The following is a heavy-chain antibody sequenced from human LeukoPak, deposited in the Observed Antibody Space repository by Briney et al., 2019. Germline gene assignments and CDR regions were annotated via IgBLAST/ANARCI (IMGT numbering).Heavy chain of an antibody. Sequence: GRSLRLSCAASGFTFDDYAMHWVRQAPGKGLEWVSGISWNSGTIGYADSVKGRFTISRDNAKNSLYLQMNSLRAEDTALYYCAKDRSSSGYFLGYWGQGTLVTVSS. J-gene: IGHJ4*02. CDR1: GFTFDDYA. D-gene: IGHD3-22*01. CDR2: ISWNSGTI. CDR3: AKDRSSSGYFLGY. V-gene: IGHV3-9*01.